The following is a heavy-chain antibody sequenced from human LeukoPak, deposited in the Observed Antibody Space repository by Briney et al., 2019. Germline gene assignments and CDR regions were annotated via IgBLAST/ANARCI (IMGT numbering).Heavy chain of an antibody. D-gene: IGHD1-26*01. CDR2: IHPNNGDT. CDR3: ARDYSGSYTH. CDR1: GYTFTDYY. Sequence: ASVKVSCKASGYTFTDYYIHWVRQAPGHGVEWMGLIHPNNGDTYFAQKFRGRVTMTRDTSISTTYMELNRLTSDETAVYYCARDYSGSYTHWAQGTLVTISS. J-gene: IGHJ4*02. V-gene: IGHV1-2*06.